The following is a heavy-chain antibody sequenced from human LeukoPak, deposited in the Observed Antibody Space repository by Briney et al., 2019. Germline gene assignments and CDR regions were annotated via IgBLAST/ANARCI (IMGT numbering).Heavy chain of an antibody. CDR3: ARQSGDFWSGYWITDY. CDR2: ISHSGNT. J-gene: IGHJ4*02. CDR1: GDSITSGGYF. D-gene: IGHD3-3*01. Sequence: SETLSLTCTVSGDSITSGGYFWSWIRQPPGKGLEWIGYISHSGNTYYNPSLKSRVTISVDRSKSQFSLKLNSVTAADTAVYYCARQSGDFWSGYWITDYWGQGTLVTVSS. V-gene: IGHV4-30-2*01.